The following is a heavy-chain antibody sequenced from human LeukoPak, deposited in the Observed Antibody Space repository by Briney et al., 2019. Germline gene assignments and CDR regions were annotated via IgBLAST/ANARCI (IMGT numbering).Heavy chain of an antibody. Sequence: ASVKVSCKASGYTFTSYYMHWVRQAPGQGLEWMGIINPSGGGTSYAQKFQGRVTMTRDTSTSTVYMELSSLRSEDTAVYYCARTYIAQDAFDIWGQGTMVTVSS. CDR3: ARTYIAQDAFDI. J-gene: IGHJ3*02. CDR1: GYTFTSYY. V-gene: IGHV1-46*01. CDR2: INPSGGGT. D-gene: IGHD2-2*02.